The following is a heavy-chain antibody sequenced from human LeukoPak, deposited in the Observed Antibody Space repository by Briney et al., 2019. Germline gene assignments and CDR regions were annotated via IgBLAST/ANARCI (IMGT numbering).Heavy chain of an antibody. Sequence: SETLSLTCAVYGGSFSDYYWEWIRQPPGKGLEWIGEINHNGGINYNPSLKSRVTLSLDTSMNHVSLRLTSVTAADTGVYYCARGFLAHFYGSISHDYWGQGTLVSVSS. CDR1: GGSFSDYY. CDR2: INHNGGI. J-gene: IGHJ4*02. CDR3: ARGFLAHFYGSISHDY. V-gene: IGHV4-34*01. D-gene: IGHD3-10*01.